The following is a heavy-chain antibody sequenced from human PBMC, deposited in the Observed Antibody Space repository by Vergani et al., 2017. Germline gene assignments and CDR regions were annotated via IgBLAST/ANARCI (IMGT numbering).Heavy chain of an antibody. Sequence: QVQLVQSGAEVKKPGASVKVSCKASGYTFTGYYMHWVRQAPGQGLEWMGWINPNSGGTNYAQKFQGRVTMTRDTSISTAYMELSRLRSDDTAVYYCARSIAEAGNGKYYYYGMDVWGQGTTVTVSS. CDR1: GYTFTGYY. J-gene: IGHJ6*02. V-gene: IGHV1-2*02. D-gene: IGHD6-13*01. CDR3: ARSIAEAGNGKYYYYGMDV. CDR2: INPNSGGT.